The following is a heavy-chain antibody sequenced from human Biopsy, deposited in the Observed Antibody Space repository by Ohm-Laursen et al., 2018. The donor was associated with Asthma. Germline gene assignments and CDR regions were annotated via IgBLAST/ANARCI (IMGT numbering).Heavy chain of an antibody. Sequence: SLRLSCSAPGFTFDNYTMHWVRQAPGKGLEWVTIISYDGRNTYYADSVEGRFTISRDNSKNTLFLQMSSLRPEDTAVYYCARGGLHYYEYYGVDVWGQGTTVTVSS. CDR1: GFTFDNYT. D-gene: IGHD2-21*02. CDR2: ISYDGRNT. CDR3: ARGGLHYYEYYGVDV. J-gene: IGHJ6*02. V-gene: IGHV3-30*04.